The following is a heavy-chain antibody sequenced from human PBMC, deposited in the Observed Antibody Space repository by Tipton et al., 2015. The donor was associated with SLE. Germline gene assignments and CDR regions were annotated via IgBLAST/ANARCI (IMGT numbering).Heavy chain of an antibody. CDR2: VSASGTST. Sequence: SLRLSCAASGFAFSSYTMNWVRQAPGKGLEWVSAVSASGTSTYYADSVKGRFTVSRDNSINTLYLHINSLRAEDTARYYCAKQYSSGWRVLDYWGQGTLVTVSS. V-gene: IGHV3-23*01. D-gene: IGHD6-19*01. CDR3: AKQYSSGWRVLDY. CDR1: GFAFSSYT. J-gene: IGHJ4*02.